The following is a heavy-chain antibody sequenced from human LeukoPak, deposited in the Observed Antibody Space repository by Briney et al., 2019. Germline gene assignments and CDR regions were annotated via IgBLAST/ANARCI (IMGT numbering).Heavy chain of an antibody. CDR3: SGSDGYNSFDF. V-gene: IGHV4-59*01. CDR2: IYYSGST. D-gene: IGHD5-24*01. J-gene: IGHJ4*02. CDR1: SGSITTYY. Sequence: SETLSLTCSISSGSITTYYWSWIRQPPGKGLEWIGYIYYSGSTTYNPTLQSRVPMSADTSKNQTSLKLRSMTAADSAAAYCSGSDGYNSFDFWGQGTLVTVSS.